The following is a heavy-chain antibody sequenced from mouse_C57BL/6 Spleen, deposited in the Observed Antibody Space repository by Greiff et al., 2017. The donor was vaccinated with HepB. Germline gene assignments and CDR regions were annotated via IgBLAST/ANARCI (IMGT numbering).Heavy chain of an antibody. CDR3: ARDSSGYLDY. CDR2: ISYDGSN. D-gene: IGHD3-2*02. CDR1: GYSITSGYY. J-gene: IGHJ2*01. V-gene: IGHV3-6*01. Sequence: VQLKESGPGLVKPSQSLSLTCSVTGYSITSGYYWNWIRQFPGNKLEWMGYISYDGSNNYNPSLKNRISITRDTSKNQFFLKFNSVTTEDTATYYCARDSSGYLDYWGHGTTLTVSS.